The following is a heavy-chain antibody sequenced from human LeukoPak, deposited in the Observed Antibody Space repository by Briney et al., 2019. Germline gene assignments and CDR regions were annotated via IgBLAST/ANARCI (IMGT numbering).Heavy chain of an antibody. CDR1: GFTFSDYY. D-gene: IGHD3-10*01. CDR2: ISSSSTYT. V-gene: IGHV3-11*03. J-gene: IGHJ4*02. CDR3: ARYGSGSDYKFDY. Sequence: PGGSLTLSCAASGFTFSDYYMSWIRQAPGKGLEWVSYISSSSTYTNYADSVKGRFTISRDNAKNSLYLQMNSLRAEDTAVYYCARYGSGSDYKFDYWGQGNLGTVSS.